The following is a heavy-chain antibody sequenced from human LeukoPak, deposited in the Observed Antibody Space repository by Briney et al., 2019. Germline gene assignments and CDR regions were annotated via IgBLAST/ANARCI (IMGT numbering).Heavy chain of an antibody. Sequence: GGTLRLSCAVSGFTFNNYGMSWVRQAPGKGLEWVSAISGSGFNTYYADSVKGRFTISRDNSKNTLDLQMNSLRAEDTAVYYCAKDDAWVRYQDWGQGTLVTVSS. J-gene: IGHJ4*02. CDR3: AKDDAWVRYQD. D-gene: IGHD5-12*01. CDR1: GFTFNNYG. V-gene: IGHV3-23*01. CDR2: ISGSGFNT.